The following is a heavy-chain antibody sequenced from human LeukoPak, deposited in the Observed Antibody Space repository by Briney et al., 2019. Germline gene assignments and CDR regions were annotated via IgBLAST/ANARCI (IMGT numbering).Heavy chain of an antibody. D-gene: IGHD3-10*01. Sequence: SETLSLTCTVSGGSINTYYWGWIRQPAGKGLEWIGRIYSSGSTNYNPSLKSRVTMSVDTSKNQFSLKLSSVTAADTAVYYCARGQYYYGSGSQRFDYWGQGTLVTVSS. CDR1: GGSINTYY. CDR2: IYSSGST. J-gene: IGHJ4*02. V-gene: IGHV4-4*07. CDR3: ARGQYYYGSGSQRFDY.